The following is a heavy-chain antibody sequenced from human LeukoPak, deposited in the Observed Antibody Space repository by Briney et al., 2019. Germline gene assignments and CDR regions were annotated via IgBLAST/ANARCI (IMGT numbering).Heavy chain of an antibody. CDR1: GFTFSRYSMN. J-gene: IGHJ6*02. V-gene: IGHV4-39*01. CDR2: LLYNGNT. CDR3: TRRGSGNGGTYAGMDV. D-gene: IGHD1-26*01. Sequence: GSLRLSCAASGFTFSRYSMNWVRQAPGKGLEWIGSLLYNGNTWYNPSLESRVTISVDTSEKQFSLRLTSVNAADTALYFCTRRGSGNGGTYAGMDVWGPGTSVTVSS.